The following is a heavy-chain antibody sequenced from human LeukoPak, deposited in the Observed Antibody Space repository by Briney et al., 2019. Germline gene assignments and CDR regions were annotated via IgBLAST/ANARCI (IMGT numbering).Heavy chain of an antibody. D-gene: IGHD2-15*01. Sequence: TGGSLRLSCAASGFTFSSYAMSWVRQAPGKGLEWVSTISGSYSTYYADSVKGRFTISRDNSKNTLYLQMNSLRAEDTAVYYCAKSSGGGTTPFDSWGQGTLVTVSS. CDR2: ISGSYST. V-gene: IGHV3-23*01. CDR1: GFTFSSYA. CDR3: AKSSGGGTTPFDS. J-gene: IGHJ4*02.